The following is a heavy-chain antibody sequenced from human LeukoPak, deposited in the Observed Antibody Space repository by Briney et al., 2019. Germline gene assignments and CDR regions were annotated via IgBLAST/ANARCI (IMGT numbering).Heavy chain of an antibody. CDR2: IYYSGST. J-gene: IGHJ4*02. Sequence: SETLSLTCTVSGGSISSSSYYWGWIRQPPGKGLEWIGSIYYSGSTYYNPSLKSRVTISVDTSKNQFSLKLSSVTAADTAVYYCARDSGSYYAIDYWGQGTLVTVSS. D-gene: IGHD1-26*01. CDR3: ARDSGSYYAIDY. V-gene: IGHV4-39*07. CDR1: GGSISSSSYY.